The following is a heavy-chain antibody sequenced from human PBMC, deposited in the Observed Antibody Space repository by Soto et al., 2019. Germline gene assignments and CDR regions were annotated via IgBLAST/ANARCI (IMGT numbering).Heavy chain of an antibody. V-gene: IGHV1-69*01. CDR1: GGTFRSYS. CDR2: IIPIFDIT. J-gene: IGHJ6*02. Sequence: QVQLVQSGAEVKKPGSSVKVSCKASGGTFRSYSISWLRQAPGQGLEWMGGIIPIFDITNYAQKFQGSVTIPADESTSTAYMELSSLGSDATAVYYCARPDEGGYSSNHHYYYALDVWGQGTTVTV. CDR3: ARPDEGGYSSNHHYYYALDV. D-gene: IGHD3-22*01.